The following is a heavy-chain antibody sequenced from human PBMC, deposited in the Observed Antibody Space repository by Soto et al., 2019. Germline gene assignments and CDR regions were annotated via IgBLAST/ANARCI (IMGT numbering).Heavy chain of an antibody. D-gene: IGHD3-3*01. CDR2: ISGSGGST. Sequence: PGGSLRLSCAASGFTFSSYAMTWVRQAPGKGLEWVSAISGSGGSTYYADSVKGRLTISRGNSKNTLYLQMNSLRAEDTAVYYCAKEGDSWTGYYTGPRGWFDPWGQGTLVTVSS. V-gene: IGHV3-23*01. J-gene: IGHJ5*02. CDR3: AKEGDSWTGYYTGPRGWFDP. CDR1: GFTFSSYA.